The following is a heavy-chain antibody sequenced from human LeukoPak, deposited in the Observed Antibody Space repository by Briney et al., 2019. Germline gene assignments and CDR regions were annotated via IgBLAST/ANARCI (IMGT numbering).Heavy chain of an antibody. D-gene: IGHD6-19*01. CDR3: ARETLYSSGWYAFDY. Sequence: ASVKVSCKASGYAFTGYYMHWVRQAPGRGLEWMGWINPNSGGTNYAQKFQGRVTMTRDTSISTAYMELSRLRSDDTAVYYCARETLYSSGWYAFDYWGQGTLVTVSS. J-gene: IGHJ4*02. CDR2: INPNSGGT. CDR1: GYAFTGYY. V-gene: IGHV1-2*02.